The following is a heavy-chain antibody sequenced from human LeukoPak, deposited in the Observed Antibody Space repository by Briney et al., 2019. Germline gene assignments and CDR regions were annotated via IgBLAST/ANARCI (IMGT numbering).Heavy chain of an antibody. J-gene: IGHJ4*02. Sequence: ASVKVSCKVSGYTFTENYIHWVGQAPGQGLEWMGLINPLTGDANYTERFQGRVTLTRDTSSGTAYMHLSSLRYDDTAVYYCARGKSGYSPWGQGTPV. CDR3: ARGKSGYSP. V-gene: IGHV1-2*02. D-gene: IGHD3-22*01. CDR1: GYTFTENY. CDR2: INPLTGDA.